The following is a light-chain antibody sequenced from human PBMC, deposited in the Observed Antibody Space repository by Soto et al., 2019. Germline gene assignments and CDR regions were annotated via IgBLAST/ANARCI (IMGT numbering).Light chain of an antibody. J-gene: IGLJ1*01. Sequence: QSALTQPASVSGSPGQSITITCTGTSSDIYAYNYVSWYQQHPGKAPKVVISGVNIRPSGVSSRFSGSRSGNTASLTISGLPAEDEAEYYCGSYAGSDSFVFGTGTKGTVL. CDR3: GSYAGSDSFV. CDR2: GVN. CDR1: SSDIYAYNY. V-gene: IGLV2-14*01.